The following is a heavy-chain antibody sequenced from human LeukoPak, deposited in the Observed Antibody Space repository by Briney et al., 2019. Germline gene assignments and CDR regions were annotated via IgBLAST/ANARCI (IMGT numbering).Heavy chain of an antibody. J-gene: IGHJ5*02. D-gene: IGHD6-19*01. V-gene: IGHV5-51*01. Sequence: GESLKISCKGAGQTVTTYWIAWVRQTPGKGLEGMGIIYPGDSDTRYSPSFQGQVNISADKSTSTAYLQWSSLKASDTAIYYCARHVSIAVAYNWLDPWGQGTLVTVSS. CDR2: IYPGDSDT. CDR1: GQTVTTYW. CDR3: ARHVSIAVAYNWLDP.